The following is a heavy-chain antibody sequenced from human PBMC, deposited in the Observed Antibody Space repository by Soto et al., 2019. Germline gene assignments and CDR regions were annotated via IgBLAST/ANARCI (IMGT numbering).Heavy chain of an antibody. J-gene: IGHJ5*02. CDR3: ARNPGDYDILTGYYNGPWFDP. Sequence: SVKVSCKASGGTFSSYAISWVRQAPGQGLEWMGGIIPIFGTANYAQKFQGRVTITADESTSTAYMELSSLRSEDTAVYYCARNPGDYDILTGYYNGPWFDPWGQGTLVTVSS. D-gene: IGHD3-9*01. CDR2: IIPIFGTA. CDR1: GGTFSSYA. V-gene: IGHV1-69*13.